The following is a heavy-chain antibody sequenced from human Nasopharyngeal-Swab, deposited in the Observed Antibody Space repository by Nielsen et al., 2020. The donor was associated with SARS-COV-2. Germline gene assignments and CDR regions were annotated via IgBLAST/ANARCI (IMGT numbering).Heavy chain of an antibody. V-gene: IGHV1-69*13. CDR3: ARVAPLGPAMATAHFDY. D-gene: IGHD5-18*01. CDR1: GGTFSSYA. Sequence: SVKVFCKASGGTFSSYAISWVRQAPGQGLEWMGGIIPIFGTANYAQKFQGRVTITADESTSTAYMELSSLRSEDTAVYYCARVAPLGPAMATAHFDYWGQGTLVTVSS. J-gene: IGHJ4*02. CDR2: IIPIFGTA.